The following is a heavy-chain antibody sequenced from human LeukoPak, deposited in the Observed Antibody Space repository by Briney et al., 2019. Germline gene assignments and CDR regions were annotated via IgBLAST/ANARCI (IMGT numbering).Heavy chain of an antibody. CDR2: ISAYNGNT. CDR1: GYTFTSYG. CDR3: ARGDDYGDYWGLY. D-gene: IGHD4-17*01. J-gene: IGHJ4*02. V-gene: IGHV1-18*01. Sequence: ASVKVSCKASGYTFTSYGINWVRQAPGQGLEWMGWISAYNGNTNYAQKLQGRVTMATDTSTSTAYMGLRSLISDDAAVYYCARGDDYGDYWGLYWGQGTLVTVSS.